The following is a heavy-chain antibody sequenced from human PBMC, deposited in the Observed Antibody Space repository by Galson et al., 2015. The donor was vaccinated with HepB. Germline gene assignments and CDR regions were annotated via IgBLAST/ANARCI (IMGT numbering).Heavy chain of an antibody. Sequence: SVKVSCKASGGTFSSYAISWVRQAPGQGLEWMGGIIPIFGTANYAQKFQGRVTITADESTSTAYMELSSLRSEDTAVYYCARELLVGGYCSSTSCYKGRNWYFDLWGRGTLVTVSS. CDR1: GGTFSSYA. CDR2: IIPIFGTA. CDR3: ARELLVGGYCSSTSCYKGRNWYFDL. J-gene: IGHJ2*01. V-gene: IGHV1-69*13. D-gene: IGHD2-2*02.